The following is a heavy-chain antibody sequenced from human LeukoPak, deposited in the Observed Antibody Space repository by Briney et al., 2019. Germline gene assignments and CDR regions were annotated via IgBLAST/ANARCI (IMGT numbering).Heavy chain of an antibody. V-gene: IGHV1-2*06. J-gene: IGHJ5*02. CDR2: INPNSGGT. Sequence: ASVKVSCKASGYTFTGYYMHWVRQAPGQGLEWMGRINPNSGGTNYAQKFQGRVTMTRGTSISTAYMELSRLRSDDTAVYYCARGTARIVVVVAGFDPWGQGTLVTVSS. CDR1: GYTFTGYY. D-gene: IGHD2-15*01. CDR3: ARGTARIVVVVAGFDP.